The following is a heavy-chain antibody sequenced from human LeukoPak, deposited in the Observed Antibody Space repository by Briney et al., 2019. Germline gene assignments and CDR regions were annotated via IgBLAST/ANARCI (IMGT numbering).Heavy chain of an antibody. Sequence: GGSLRLSCAASGFTFSDYYVSWIRQAPGKGLEWISYISSGGSTRFYADSVKGRFTISKDNAKNSLYLQMNSLGAEDTAVYYCAGGRGSGYSRKHFWGQGTQVTVSS. J-gene: IGHJ4*02. V-gene: IGHV3-11*04. CDR1: GFTFSDYY. CDR2: ISSGGSTR. CDR3: AGGRGSGYSRKHF. D-gene: IGHD3-22*01.